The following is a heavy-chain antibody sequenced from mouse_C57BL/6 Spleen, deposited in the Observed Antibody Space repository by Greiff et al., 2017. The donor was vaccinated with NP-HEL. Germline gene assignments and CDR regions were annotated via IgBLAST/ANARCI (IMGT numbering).Heavy chain of an antibody. J-gene: IGHJ2*01. CDR3: TIRITTVVADY. V-gene: IGHV14-1*01. CDR1: GFNIKDYY. Sequence: EVQLQESGAELVRPGASVKLSCTASGFNIKDYYMHWVKQRPEQGLEWIGRIDPEDGDTEYAPKFQGKATMTADTSSNPAYLQLSSLTSEDTAVYYCTIRITTVVADYWGQGTTLTVSS. D-gene: IGHD1-1*01. CDR2: IDPEDGDT.